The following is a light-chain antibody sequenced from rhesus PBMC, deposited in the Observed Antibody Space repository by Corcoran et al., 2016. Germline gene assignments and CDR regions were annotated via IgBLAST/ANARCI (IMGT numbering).Light chain of an antibody. CDR1: QGISNG. Sequence: DIQMSQSPSSLSASVGDKVTITCRASQGISNGIAWYQRKPGKAPQLLIYAASSLESGVPSRFSGSGSGTYCTLPISSLQPEDFATYYCQQGYIPPFTFGPGTTLNIK. V-gene: IGKV1-18*01. CDR3: QQGYIPPFT. CDR2: AAS. J-gene: IGKJ3*01.